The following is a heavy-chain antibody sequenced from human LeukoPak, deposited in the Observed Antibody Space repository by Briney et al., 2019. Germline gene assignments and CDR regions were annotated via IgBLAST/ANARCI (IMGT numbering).Heavy chain of an antibody. CDR3: ARDGFFGSGIVGAFDI. D-gene: IGHD3-10*01. J-gene: IGHJ3*02. CDR1: GGTFSSYA. CDR2: IIPIFGTA. Sequence: SVKVSCTASGGTFSSYAISWMRQAPGQGLEWMGGIIPIFGTANYAQKFQGRVTMITDTSTSTAYMELRSLRSDDTAVYYCARDGFFGSGIVGAFDIWGQGTMVTVS. V-gene: IGHV1-69*05.